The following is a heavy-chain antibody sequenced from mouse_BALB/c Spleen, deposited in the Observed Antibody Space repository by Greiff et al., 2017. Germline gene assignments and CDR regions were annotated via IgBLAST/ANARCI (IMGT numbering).Heavy chain of an antibody. CDR3: ARGGITTAWFAY. D-gene: IGHD2-4*01. CDR1: GFTFSSFG. Sequence: DVKLVESGGGLVQPGGSRKLSCAASGFTFSSFGMHWVRQAPEKGLEWVAYISSGSSTIYYADTVKGRFTISRDNPKNTLFLQMTSLRSEDTAMYYCARGGITTAWFAYWGQGTLVTVSA. V-gene: IGHV5-17*02. J-gene: IGHJ3*01. CDR2: ISSGSSTI.